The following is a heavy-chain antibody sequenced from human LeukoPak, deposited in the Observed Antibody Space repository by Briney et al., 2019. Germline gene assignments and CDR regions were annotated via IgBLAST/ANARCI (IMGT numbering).Heavy chain of an antibody. CDR2: INPNSGGT. J-gene: IGHJ3*02. V-gene: IGHV1-2*02. CDR1: GYTFTGYY. CDR3: ASPICSSTSCHNAFDI. Sequence: ASVKVSCKASGYTFTGYYMHWVRQAPGQGLEWMGWINPNSGGTNYAQKFQGRVTMTRDTSISTAYMELSRLRSDDTAVYYCASPICSSTSCHNAFDIWGQGTMVTVSS. D-gene: IGHD2-2*02.